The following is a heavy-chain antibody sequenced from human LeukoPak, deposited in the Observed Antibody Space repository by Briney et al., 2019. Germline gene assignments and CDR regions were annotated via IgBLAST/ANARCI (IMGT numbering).Heavy chain of an antibody. D-gene: IGHD3-22*01. J-gene: IGHJ3*02. CDR1: GYTFTGYY. CDR2: INPNSGGT. CDR3: ARWGGGYYVDAFDI. V-gene: IGHV1-2*02. Sequence: ASVKVPCKASGYTFTGYYMHWVRQAPGQGLEWMGWINPNSGGTNYAQKFQGRVTMTRDTSISTAYMELSRLRSDDTAVYYCARWGGGYYVDAFDIWGQGTMVTVSS.